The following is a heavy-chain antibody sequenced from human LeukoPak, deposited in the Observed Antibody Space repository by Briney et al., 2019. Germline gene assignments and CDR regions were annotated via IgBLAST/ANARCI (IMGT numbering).Heavy chain of an antibody. J-gene: IGHJ5*02. D-gene: IGHD2-2*01. Sequence: SVKVSCKASGGAFSSYAISWVRQAPGQGLEWMGGIIPIFGTANYAQKFQGRVTITADESTSTAYMELSSLRSEDTAVYYCARAGQLLRGNWFDPWGQGTLVTVSS. CDR3: ARAGQLLRGNWFDP. CDR2: IIPIFGTA. V-gene: IGHV1-69*13. CDR1: GGAFSSYA.